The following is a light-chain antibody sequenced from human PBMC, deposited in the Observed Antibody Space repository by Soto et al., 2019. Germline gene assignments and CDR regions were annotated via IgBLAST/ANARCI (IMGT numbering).Light chain of an antibody. CDR1: SSDVGGYNY. J-gene: IGLJ2*01. CDR2: DVT. Sequence: QSVLTQPASVSGSPGQSITISCTGTSSDVGGYNYVSWYQQHPGKAPRLMIYDVTNRPSGVSNRFSGSKSGNTASLTISGLQAEDEADYYCSSYTSDNTAVFGGGTKVTVL. CDR3: SSYTSDNTAV. V-gene: IGLV2-14*01.